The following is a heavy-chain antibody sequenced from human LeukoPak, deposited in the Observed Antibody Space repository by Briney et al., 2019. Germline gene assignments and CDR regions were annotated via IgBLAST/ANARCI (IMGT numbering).Heavy chain of an antibody. CDR3: ARDGRDRDAFDI. D-gene: IGHD1-26*01. CDR1: GFTFSSYS. Sequence: GGSLRLSCAASGFTFSSYSMNWVRQAPGKGLEWVSSISSSSSYIYYADSVKGRFTIPRDNAKNSLYLQMNSLRAEDTAVYYCARDGRDRDAFDIWGQGTMVTVSS. V-gene: IGHV3-21*01. J-gene: IGHJ3*02. CDR2: ISSSSSYI.